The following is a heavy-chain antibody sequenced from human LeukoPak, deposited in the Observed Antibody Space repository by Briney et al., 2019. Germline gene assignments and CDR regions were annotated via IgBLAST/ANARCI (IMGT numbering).Heavy chain of an antibody. CDR2: IFHNGNT. V-gene: IGHV4-39*07. CDR3: ARVGWGNVAAYPNWLDP. CDR1: GGSISSNSHS. D-gene: IGHD3-16*01. Sequence: SETLSLTCTVSGGSISSNSHSWGWIRQPPGTGLEWIANIFHNGNTAYNPSLKRRVTISIDTSQNQLSLRLSSVTAADTAVYYCARVGWGNVAAYPNWLDPWGQGTVVTVSS. J-gene: IGHJ5*02.